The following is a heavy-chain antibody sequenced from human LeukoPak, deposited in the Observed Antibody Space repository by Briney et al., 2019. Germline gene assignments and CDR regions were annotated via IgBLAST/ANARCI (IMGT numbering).Heavy chain of an antibody. V-gene: IGHV4-30-4*08. D-gene: IGHD7-27*01. J-gene: IGHJ2*01. CDR1: GGSISSGDYY. CDR3: ARLTGDLFNFHWYFNL. CDR2: IYYSGST. Sequence: SQTLSLTCTVSGGSISSGDYYWSWIRQPPGKGLEWIGYIYYSGSTYYNPSLKSRVTISVDTSKNQFSLKLSSVTAADTAVYYCARLTGDLFNFHWYFNLWGRGTLVTVSS.